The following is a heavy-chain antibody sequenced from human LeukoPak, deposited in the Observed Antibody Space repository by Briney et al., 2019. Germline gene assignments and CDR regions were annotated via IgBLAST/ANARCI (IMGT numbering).Heavy chain of an antibody. CDR1: GFTFSSYW. J-gene: IGHJ6*02. CDR2: IKQEGSEK. Sequence: GGSLRLSCAASGFTFSSYWMSWVRQAPGKGLEWVANIKQEGSEKYYVDSVKGRFTISRDNAKNSLYLQMNSLRAEDTAVYYCARCSSGWLGIYYYYGMDVWGQGTTVTVSS. CDR3: ARCSSGWLGIYYYYGMDV. V-gene: IGHV3-7*01. D-gene: IGHD6-19*01.